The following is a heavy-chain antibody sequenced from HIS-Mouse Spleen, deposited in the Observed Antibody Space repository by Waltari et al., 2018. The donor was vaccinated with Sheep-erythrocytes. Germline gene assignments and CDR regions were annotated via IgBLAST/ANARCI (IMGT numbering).Heavy chain of an antibody. D-gene: IGHD1-26*01. Sequence: EVQLVESGGGLVKPGGSLRLSCAASGFTFSSVSMNWVRQAPGKGLGWFTTMSMSISNICYADSGKGRITISRDNAKNSLYQQMNSLRAEDTAVYYCARVASGATFDYWGQGTLVTVSS. CDR2: MSMSISNI. J-gene: IGHJ4*02. CDR1: GFTFSSVS. CDR3: ARVASGATFDY. V-gene: IGHV3-21*01.